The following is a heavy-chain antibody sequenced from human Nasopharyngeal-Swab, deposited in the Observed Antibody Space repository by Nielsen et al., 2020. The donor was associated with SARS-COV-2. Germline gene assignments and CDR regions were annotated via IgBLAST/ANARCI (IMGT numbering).Heavy chain of an antibody. Sequence: GESLKISCAASGLTLRTNDMNWVREAAGKGLEWVSYISGSSSATYYADSVKGRFTISRDNAKNSLHLQMNSLRDDDTAVYYCASGWLADWGQGTPVTVSS. D-gene: IGHD6-19*01. CDR1: GLTLRTND. V-gene: IGHV3-48*02. CDR3: ASGWLAD. J-gene: IGHJ4*02. CDR2: ISGSSSAT.